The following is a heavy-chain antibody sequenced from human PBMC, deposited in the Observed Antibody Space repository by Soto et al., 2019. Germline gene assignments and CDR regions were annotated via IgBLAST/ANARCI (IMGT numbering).Heavy chain of an antibody. D-gene: IGHD6-13*01. Sequence: QITLKESGPTLVKPTQTLTLTCTFSGFSLSTTEVGVAWIRQPPGKALECLALIYWDDDKRYSPSLKSRLTITKDTPNNQVVLTMTNMDPVDTATYYCARQAPLAVAKSFDTWGQGTLVTVSS. J-gene: IGHJ4*02. CDR3: ARQAPLAVAKSFDT. V-gene: IGHV2-5*02. CDR2: IYWDDDK. CDR1: GFSLSTTEVG.